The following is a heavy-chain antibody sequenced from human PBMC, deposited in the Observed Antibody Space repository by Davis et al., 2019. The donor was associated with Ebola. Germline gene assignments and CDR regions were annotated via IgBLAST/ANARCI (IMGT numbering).Heavy chain of an antibody. D-gene: IGHD4-11*01. CDR1: GYTFTDYN. Sequence: ASVQVSCKASGYTFTDYNIHWTRHAPGHGLEWLGRVILKSGATNYAQKFQGRVTMTRDTSISTVYMELSSLRYDDTADYYCARGHNYAHEYWGQGTLVTVSS. V-gene: IGHV1-2*06. CDR2: VILKSGAT. CDR3: ARGHNYAHEY. J-gene: IGHJ4*02.